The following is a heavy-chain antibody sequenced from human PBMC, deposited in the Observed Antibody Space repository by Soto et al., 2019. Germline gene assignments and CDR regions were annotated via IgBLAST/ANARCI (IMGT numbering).Heavy chain of an antibody. Sequence: QVQLQEPGPGLVEPSETLSVTCAVSSGSIGNDDWWTWVRQSPGKGLEWIGEVHHSGRSGSTNYNPSLRSRASISLDKSKTQVSLRLSSVTAADTAVYYCAITTRAFCTPDIWGQGTTVTVSS. V-gene: IGHV4-4*02. CDR3: AITTRAFCTPDI. CDR2: VHHSGRSGST. J-gene: IGHJ3*02. D-gene: IGHD2-2*01. CDR1: SGSIGNDDW.